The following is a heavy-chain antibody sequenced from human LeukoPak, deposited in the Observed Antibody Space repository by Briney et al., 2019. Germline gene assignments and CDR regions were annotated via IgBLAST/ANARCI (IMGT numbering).Heavy chain of an antibody. CDR2: ISWNSVTK. D-gene: IGHD1-26*01. Sequence: GGSLSFSCAASGFTFDDIAWHWFRQAPGKGLEGASGISWNSVTKGYADSVKGRFTISRDNAKNSLYLQMNSLRAEDTALYYCAKDKGAVGATGFDYWGQGTLVTVSS. CDR1: GFTFDDIA. V-gene: IGHV3-9*01. J-gene: IGHJ4*02. CDR3: AKDKGAVGATGFDY.